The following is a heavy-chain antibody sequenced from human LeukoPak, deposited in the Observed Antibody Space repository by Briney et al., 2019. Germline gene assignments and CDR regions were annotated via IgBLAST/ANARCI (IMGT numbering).Heavy chain of an antibody. CDR3: ARVRPILWFGDPPYGMDV. CDR2: IYYSGST. D-gene: IGHD3-10*01. V-gene: IGHV4-39*01. Sequence: SETLSLTCTVSGGSISSSSYYWGWIRQPPGTGLEWIGSIYYSGSTYYNPSLKSRVTISVDTSKNQFSLKLSSVTAADTAVYYCARVRPILWFGDPPYGMDVWGQGTTVTVSS. J-gene: IGHJ6*02. CDR1: GGSISSSSYY.